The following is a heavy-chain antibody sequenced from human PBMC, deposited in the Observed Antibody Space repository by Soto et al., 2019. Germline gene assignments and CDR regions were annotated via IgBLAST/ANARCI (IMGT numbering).Heavy chain of an antibody. CDR1: GYIFASNA. Sequence: QVQLVQSGAEVKKPGASMKVSCKTSGYIFASNAIIWVRQAPGQGLEWMGWISAYNGDTNYAQKFQGRVTMTTDTSTSTAYMEVRSLRSDDTAIYYCARDQAYGMDVWGQGTKVSVSS. CDR2: ISAYNGDT. J-gene: IGHJ6*02. D-gene: IGHD2-8*01. V-gene: IGHV1-18*01. CDR3: ARDQAYGMDV.